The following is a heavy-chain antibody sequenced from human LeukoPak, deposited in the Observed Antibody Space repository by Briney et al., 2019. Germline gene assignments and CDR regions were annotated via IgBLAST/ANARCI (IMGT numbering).Heavy chain of an antibody. J-gene: IGHJ5*02. CDR3: ASAPRYSSSWPNNWFDP. Sequence: SVKVSCKASGGTFSSYAISWVRQAPGQGLEWMGGIIPIFGTANCAQKFQVRVTITADESTSTAYMELSSLRSEDTAVYFCASAPRYSSSWPNNWFDPWGQGTLVTVSS. D-gene: IGHD6-13*01. CDR2: IIPIFGTA. V-gene: IGHV1-69*13. CDR1: GGTFSSYA.